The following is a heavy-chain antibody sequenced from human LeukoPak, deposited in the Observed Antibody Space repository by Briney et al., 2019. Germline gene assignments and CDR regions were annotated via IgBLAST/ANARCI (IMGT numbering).Heavy chain of an antibody. CDR1: GGSFSGYY. D-gene: IGHD2-8*01. V-gene: IGHV4-34*01. J-gene: IGHJ6*02. Sequence: SETLSLTCAVYGGSFSGYYWSWIRQPPGKGLEWIGEINHSGSTNYNPSLKSRVTISVDTSKNQFSLKPSSVTAADTAVYYCARVGYCTNGVCHPAHFNYYYYYGMDVWGQGTTVTVSS. CDR2: INHSGST. CDR3: ARVGYCTNGVCHPAHFNYYYYYGMDV.